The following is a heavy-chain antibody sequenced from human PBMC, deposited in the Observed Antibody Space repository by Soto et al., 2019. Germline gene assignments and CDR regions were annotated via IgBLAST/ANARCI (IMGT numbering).Heavy chain of an antibody. J-gene: IGHJ4*02. Sequence: QVQLVQSGAEVKKPGSSVKVSCKASGGTFSSYAISWVRQAPGQGLEWMGGIIPIFGTANYAQKFQGRVTITADEDTSTAYMELSSLRSEDTAVYYCAREKSSYGYPYYFDYWGQGTLVTVSS. CDR2: IIPIFGTA. V-gene: IGHV1-69*01. CDR3: AREKSSYGYPYYFDY. D-gene: IGHD5-18*01. CDR1: GGTFSSYA.